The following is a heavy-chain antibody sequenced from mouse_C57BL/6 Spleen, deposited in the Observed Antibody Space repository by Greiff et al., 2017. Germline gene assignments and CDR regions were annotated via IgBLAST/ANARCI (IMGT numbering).Heavy chain of an antibody. CDR1: GYTFTSYW. CDR2: IDPSDSET. D-gene: IGHD2-4*01. J-gene: IGHJ2*01. V-gene: IGHV1-52*01. CDR3: ARRIGRYDYGEYYFDH. Sequence: VVRPGSSVKLSCKASGYTFTSYWMHWVKQRPIQGLEWIGNIDPSDSETHYNQKFKDKATLTVDKSSSTAYMQHSSLTSEDSAVYYCARRIGRYDYGEYYFDHWGQGTTRTVSS.